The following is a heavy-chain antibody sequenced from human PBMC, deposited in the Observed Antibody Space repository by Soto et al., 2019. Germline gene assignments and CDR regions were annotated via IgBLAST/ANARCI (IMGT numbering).Heavy chain of an antibody. D-gene: IGHD3-22*01. CDR2: INHSGST. CDR1: GSSCPGSY. CDR3: ARGRGTMTLAYYYYGMDV. Sequence: SDTLSLTSAFNGSSCPGSYWRWILNTPGKGLEWIGEINHSGSTNYNPSLKSRVTISVDTSKNQFSLKLSSVTAADTAVYYCARGRGTMTLAYYYYGMDVWGQGTTVT. V-gene: IGHV4-34*01. J-gene: IGHJ6*02.